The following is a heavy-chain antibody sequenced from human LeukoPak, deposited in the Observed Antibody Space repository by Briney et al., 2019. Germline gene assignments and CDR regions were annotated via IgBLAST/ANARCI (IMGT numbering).Heavy chain of an antibody. CDR1: GYTFTGYY. D-gene: IGHD5-24*01. CDR3: ARDYKKTNPYYFDY. J-gene: IGHJ4*02. CDR2: INPNSGGT. V-gene: IGHV1-2*02. Sequence: GASVKVSCKASGYTFTGYYVHWVRQAPGQGLEWMGWINPNSGGTNYAQKFQGRVTMTRDTSISTAYMELSRLRSDDTAVYYCARDYKKTNPYYFDYWGQGTLVTVSS.